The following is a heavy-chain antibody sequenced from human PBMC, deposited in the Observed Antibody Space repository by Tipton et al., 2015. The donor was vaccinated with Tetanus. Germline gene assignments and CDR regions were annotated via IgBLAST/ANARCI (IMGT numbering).Heavy chain of an antibody. V-gene: IGHV3-33*03. J-gene: IGHJ4*02. Sequence: SLRLSCAASGFNFKTYGMHWVRQAPGKGLEWVAVVWFDGSNATCVDSVTGRFIISRDNAKNSLYLQMNSLRAEDTAAYYCARMPWYSGSYGGGEYWGQGTLVTVSS. CDR2: VWFDGSNA. CDR3: ARMPWYSGSYGGGEY. CDR1: GFNFKTYG. D-gene: IGHD1-26*01.